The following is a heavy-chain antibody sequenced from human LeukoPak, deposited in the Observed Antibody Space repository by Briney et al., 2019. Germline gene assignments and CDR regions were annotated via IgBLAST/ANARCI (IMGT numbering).Heavy chain of an antibody. CDR1: GYTFIGYY. J-gene: IGHJ4*02. Sequence: ASVKVSCKASGYTFIGYYMHWVRQAPGQGLEWMGWINPDRGGTNYAQKFQGRVTMTRDTSISTVYMELSRLRSDDTAAYYCARLPDYGSGSYYKRGTFDHWGQGTLVTVSS. D-gene: IGHD3-10*01. V-gene: IGHV1-2*02. CDR2: INPDRGGT. CDR3: ARLPDYGSGSYYKRGTFDH.